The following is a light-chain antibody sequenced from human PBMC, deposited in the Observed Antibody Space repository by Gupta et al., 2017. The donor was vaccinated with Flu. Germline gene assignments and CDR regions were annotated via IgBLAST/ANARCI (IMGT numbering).Light chain of an antibody. CDR1: QSISSR. J-gene: IGKJ1*01. CDR3: QQYDTYWT. V-gene: IGKV1-5*03. CDR2: KAS. Sequence: DIQMTQSPSTLSASVGDRVTITCRASQSISSRLTWYQQKPGKAPKLLIYKASSLESGVPSRFSGSGSGTEFTLTISSLQPDDFATYYCQQYDTYWTFGQGPKVEIK.